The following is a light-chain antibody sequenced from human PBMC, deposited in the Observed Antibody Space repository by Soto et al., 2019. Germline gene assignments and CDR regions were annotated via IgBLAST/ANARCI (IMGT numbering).Light chain of an antibody. V-gene: IGKV3-11*01. CDR1: QRVSRY. J-gene: IGKJ5*01. CDR2: DAY. CDR3: QQRSNWPPIT. Sequence: EIVLTQSPATLSLSPGERATLSCRASQRVSRYLAWYQQKPGQAPRLLIYDAYNRATGIPARFSGSGSGTDFTLTISSLEPEDFAVYYCQQRSNWPPITFGQGTRLEIK.